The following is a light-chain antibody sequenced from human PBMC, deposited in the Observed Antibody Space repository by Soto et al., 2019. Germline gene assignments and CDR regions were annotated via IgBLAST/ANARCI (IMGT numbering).Light chain of an antibody. CDR1: QSIRSW. V-gene: IGKV1-5*03. CDR2: EAS. Sequence: DIQMTQSPSTLSASVGDRVTITCRASQSIRSWLAWYQQKPGKAPNLLIYEASTLQSGLPSRFSGSGSGTEFTLTISSLQPDDFATYYCRRYNSYPLTFGGGTKVEIK. J-gene: IGKJ4*01. CDR3: RRYNSYPLT.